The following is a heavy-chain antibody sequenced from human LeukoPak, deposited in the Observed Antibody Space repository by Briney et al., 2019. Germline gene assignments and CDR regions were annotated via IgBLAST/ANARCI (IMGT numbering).Heavy chain of an antibody. CDR3: ARGATYGSGTYSYFDY. CDR2: IYSGGST. J-gene: IGHJ4*02. CDR1: GFTFSSYW. Sequence: GGSLRLSCAASGFTFSSYWMSWVRQAPGRGLEWVSVIYSGGSTYYADSVKGRFTISRDSSKNTLYLQMNSLRAEDTAVYYCARGATYGSGTYSYFDYWGQGALVTVSS. D-gene: IGHD3-10*01. V-gene: IGHV3-53*01.